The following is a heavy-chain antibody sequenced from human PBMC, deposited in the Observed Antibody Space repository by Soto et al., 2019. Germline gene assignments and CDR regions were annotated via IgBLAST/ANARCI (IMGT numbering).Heavy chain of an antibody. J-gene: IGHJ5*02. Sequence: SVKVSCKASGYTFTSYGISWVRQAPGQGLEWMGWISAYNGNTNYAQKLQGRVTMTTDTSTSTAYMELRSLRSDDTAVYYCARDSEAGPNWFDTRGQGTLVIVSS. D-gene: IGHD6-25*01. CDR2: ISAYNGNT. CDR1: GYTFTSYG. CDR3: ARDSEAGPNWFDT. V-gene: IGHV1-18*04.